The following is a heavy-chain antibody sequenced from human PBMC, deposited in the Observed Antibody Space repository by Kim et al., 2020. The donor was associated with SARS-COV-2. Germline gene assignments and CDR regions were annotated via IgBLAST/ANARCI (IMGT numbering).Heavy chain of an antibody. CDR3: ARWPHQPNYGMDV. J-gene: IGHJ6*02. CDR2: IYPGDSDT. Sequence: GESLKISCKGSGYSFTSYWIGWVRQMPGKGLEWMGIIYPGDSDTRYSPSFQGQVTISADKSISTAYLQWSSLKASDTAMYYCARWPHQPNYGMDVWGQGTTVTVSS. CDR1: GYSFTSYW. V-gene: IGHV5-51*01.